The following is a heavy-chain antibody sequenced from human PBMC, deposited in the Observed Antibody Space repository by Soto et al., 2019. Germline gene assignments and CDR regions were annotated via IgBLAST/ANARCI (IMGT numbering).Heavy chain of an antibody. D-gene: IGHD3-22*01. CDR3: TRTNYNGSGFFYDS. V-gene: IGHV3-13*05. J-gene: IGHJ5*01. Sequence: GGSLRLSCAASGFTFSKFDMNWVRQVTGRRLEWVSTIGSAGDPYYPGSVKGRFIISRDDVKNSLYLQMNSLTAGDSAIYYCTRTNYNGSGFFYDSWGQGTLVTVSS. CDR2: IGSAGDP. CDR1: GFTFSKFD.